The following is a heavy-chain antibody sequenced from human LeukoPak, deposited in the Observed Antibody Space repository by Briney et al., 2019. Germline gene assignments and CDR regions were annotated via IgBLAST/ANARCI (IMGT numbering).Heavy chain of an antibody. CDR2: IYHSGST. Sequence: ASQTLSLTCTVSGGSISSGSYYWRWIRQPAGKGLELIGYIYHSGSTYYNPSLKSRVTISVDTSKNQFSLKLSSVTAADTAVYYCAGGSSDAFDIWGQGTMVTVSS. CDR1: GGSISSGSYY. CDR3: AGGSSDAFDI. V-gene: IGHV4-30-4*08. J-gene: IGHJ3*02. D-gene: IGHD6-6*01.